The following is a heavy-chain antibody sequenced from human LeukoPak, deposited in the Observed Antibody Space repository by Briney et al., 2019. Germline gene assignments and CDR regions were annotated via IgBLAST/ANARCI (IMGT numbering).Heavy chain of an antibody. Sequence: PSETLSLTCTVSGGSISSGSYYWSWIRQPAGKGLEWIGRIYTSGSTNYNPSLKSRVTISVDTSKNQFSLKLSSVTAADTAVYYCAGDPGGTVVVTAGDYWGQGTLVTVSS. CDR2: IYTSGST. CDR3: AGDPGGTVVVTAGDY. CDR1: GGSISSGSYY. V-gene: IGHV4-61*02. J-gene: IGHJ4*02. D-gene: IGHD2-21*02.